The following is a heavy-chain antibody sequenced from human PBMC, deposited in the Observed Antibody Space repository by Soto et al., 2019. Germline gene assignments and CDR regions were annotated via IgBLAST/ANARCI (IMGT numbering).Heavy chain of an antibody. V-gene: IGHV3-30-3*01. CDR1: GFIFSTYA. Sequence: QVQLVESGGGVVQPGRSLRLSCAASGFIFSTYAMHWVRRAPGKGLEWVALISYDGGNEYYADSVKGRFTISRDDSENTLYLQMIGLRAEDTAVYYCTRDSGIVLVPVTSMDVWGQGTTVTVSS. J-gene: IGHJ6*02. CDR2: ISYDGGNE. CDR3: TRDSGIVLVPVTSMDV. D-gene: IGHD2-2*01.